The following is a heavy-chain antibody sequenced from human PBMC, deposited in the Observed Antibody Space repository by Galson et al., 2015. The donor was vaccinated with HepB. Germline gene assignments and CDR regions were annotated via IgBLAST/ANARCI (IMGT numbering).Heavy chain of an antibody. J-gene: IGHJ4*02. CDR2: INTNTGNP. D-gene: IGHD6-13*01. Sequence: SVKVSCKASGYTFTSYAMNWVRQAPGQGLEWMGWINTNTGNPTYAQGLTGRFVFSLDTSVSTAYLQISSLKAEDTAVYYCARESESGSWYVPAVDYWGQGTLVTVSS. CDR3: ARESESGSWYVPAVDY. CDR1: GYTFTSYA. V-gene: IGHV7-4-1*02.